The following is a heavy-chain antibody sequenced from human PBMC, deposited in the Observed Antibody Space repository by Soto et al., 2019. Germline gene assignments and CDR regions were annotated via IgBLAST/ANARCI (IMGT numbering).Heavy chain of an antibody. J-gene: IGHJ6*02. D-gene: IGHD6-19*01. V-gene: IGHV3-7*01. CDR3: ARDADASGWYHYGMDV. Sequence: PGGSLRLSCAASGCRLSSYWMNWVRQAPGKGLEWVANIKQDGSEKYYVDSVKGRFFISRDNAKNSLYLHVNSLRAEDTAVYYCARDADASGWYHYGMDVWGQGTMVTVSS. CDR2: IKQDGSEK. CDR1: GCRLSSYW.